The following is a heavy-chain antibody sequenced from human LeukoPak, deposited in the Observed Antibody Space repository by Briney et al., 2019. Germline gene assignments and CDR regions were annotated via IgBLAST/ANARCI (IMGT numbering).Heavy chain of an antibody. Sequence: PSETLSLTCTVSGGSISISSYYWGWIRQPPGKGLEWIESIYYSGSTYYNPSLKSRVTISVDTPKNQFSLKLSSVTAADTAAYYCASRYCSSTSCQRRSFDYWGQGTLVTVSS. V-gene: IGHV4-39*01. J-gene: IGHJ4*02. D-gene: IGHD2-2*01. CDR1: GGSISISSYY. CDR3: ASRYCSSTSCQRRSFDY. CDR2: IYYSGST.